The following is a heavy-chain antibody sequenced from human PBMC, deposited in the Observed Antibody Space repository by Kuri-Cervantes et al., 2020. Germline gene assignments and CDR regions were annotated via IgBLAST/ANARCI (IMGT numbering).Heavy chain of an antibody. V-gene: IGHV4-39*01. CDR1: GGSISSSSYY. D-gene: IGHD4-17*01. CDR2: IYYSGST. J-gene: IGHJ5*02. CDR3: ASQPTVTTGGFDP. Sequence: SETLSLTCTVSGGSISSSSYYWGWIRQPPGKGLEWIGSIYYSGSTYYNPSLKSRVTISVDTSKNQFSLKLSSVTAADTAVYYCASQPTVTTGGFDPWGQGTLVPSPQ.